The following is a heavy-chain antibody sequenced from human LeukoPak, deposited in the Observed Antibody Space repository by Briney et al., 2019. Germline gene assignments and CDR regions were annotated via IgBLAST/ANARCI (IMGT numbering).Heavy chain of an antibody. D-gene: IGHD3-10*01. CDR1: GFTFSSFA. CDR3: VKDDSYYYDSGIYPY. J-gene: IGHJ4*02. V-gene: IGHV3-64D*06. Sequence: PGGSLRLSCSASGFTFSSFALRWVRQAPGKGLEYVSGISNTGVSTYYADSVTGRFTISRDNSKNTLYLQMGSLRAEDTAIYYCVKDDSYYYDSGIYPYWGQGTLVTVSS. CDR2: ISNTGVST.